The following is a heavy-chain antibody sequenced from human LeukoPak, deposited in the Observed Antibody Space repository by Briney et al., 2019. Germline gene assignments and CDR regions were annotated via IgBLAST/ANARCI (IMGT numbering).Heavy chain of an antibody. J-gene: IGHJ6*03. Sequence: SETLSLTCTVSGGSISSYYWSWIRQPPGKGLEWIGYIYYSGSTNYNPSLKSRVTISVDTSKNQFSLKLSSVTAADTAVYYCARRRGYSYDMDVWGKGTTVTVSS. D-gene: IGHD5-18*01. CDR3: ARRRGYSYDMDV. V-gene: IGHV4-59*01. CDR1: GGSISSYY. CDR2: IYYSGST.